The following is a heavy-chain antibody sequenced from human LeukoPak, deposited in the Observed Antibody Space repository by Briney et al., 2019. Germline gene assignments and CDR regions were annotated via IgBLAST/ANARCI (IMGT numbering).Heavy chain of an antibody. CDR3: ARVRGSSYIYSMDV. J-gene: IGHJ6*03. Sequence: GRSLRLLCSASGFTFMTYSMNWVRQAPGRGLEWVSSISSRGTYIYYADSVKGRFTISSDNAKNSLYLQMNSLRADDTAVYYCARVRGSSYIYSMDVWGKGTTVTVSS. D-gene: IGHD6-13*01. CDR1: GFTFMTYS. V-gene: IGHV3-21*01. CDR2: ISSRGTYI.